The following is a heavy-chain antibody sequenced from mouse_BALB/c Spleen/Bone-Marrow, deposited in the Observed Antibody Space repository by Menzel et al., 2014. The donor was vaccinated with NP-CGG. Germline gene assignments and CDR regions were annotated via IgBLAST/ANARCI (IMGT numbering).Heavy chain of an antibody. J-gene: IGHJ4*01. CDR1: GFTFTDYY. Sequence: EVQLAQSGGGLVQPGGSLRLSCTTSGFTFTDYYMSWVRQPPGKALEWLAFIRNKAYGYTTEYSASVRGRFTISRDNSQRILDLQKNTLRTEESTAYYYAKMPMDYWGQGTSVTVSS. V-gene: IGHV7-3*02. CDR3: AKMPMDY. CDR2: IRNKAYGYTT.